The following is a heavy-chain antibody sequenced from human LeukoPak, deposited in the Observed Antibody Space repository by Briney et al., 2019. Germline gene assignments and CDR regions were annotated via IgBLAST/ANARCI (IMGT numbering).Heavy chain of an antibody. CDR2: IYHSGST. J-gene: IGHJ3*02. Sequence: PSETPSLTCTVSGGSISSYYWSWIRQPPGKGLEWIGYIYHSGSTYYNPSLKSRVTISVDRSKNQFSLKLSSVTAADTAVYYCARLGEGFYGGIPNAFDIWGQGTMVTVSS. V-gene: IGHV4-59*12. D-gene: IGHD3-10*01. CDR1: GGSISSYY. CDR3: ARLGEGFYGGIPNAFDI.